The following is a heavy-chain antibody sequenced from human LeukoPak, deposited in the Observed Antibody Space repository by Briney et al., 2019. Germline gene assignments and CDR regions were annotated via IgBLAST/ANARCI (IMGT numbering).Heavy chain of an antibody. CDR1: GGTFSSYA. CDR2: IIPVFGTA. Sequence: SVKVSCKASGGTFSSYAISWVRQAPGQGLEWMGGIIPVFGTANYAQKFQGRVTITADESTSTAYMELSSLRSEDTAVYYCARAPTAYGDYPQLFDYWGQGTLVTVSS. V-gene: IGHV1-69*13. J-gene: IGHJ4*02. D-gene: IGHD4-17*01. CDR3: ARAPTAYGDYPQLFDY.